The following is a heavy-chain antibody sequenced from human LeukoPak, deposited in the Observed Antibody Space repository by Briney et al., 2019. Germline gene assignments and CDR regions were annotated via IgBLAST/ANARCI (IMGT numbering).Heavy chain of an antibody. V-gene: IGHV3-21*01. D-gene: IGHD1-26*01. CDR2: ISGSGSYI. Sequence: SGGSLRLSCAASGFTFSDYSMNWVRQTPRKGLEWVSCISGSGSYIYYADSLKGRFTISRDNAKNSLYLQMNSLRAEDTAVYYCARDTAPIVGLDWYFDLWGRGTLVTVSS. J-gene: IGHJ2*01. CDR3: ARDTAPIVGLDWYFDL. CDR1: GFTFSDYS.